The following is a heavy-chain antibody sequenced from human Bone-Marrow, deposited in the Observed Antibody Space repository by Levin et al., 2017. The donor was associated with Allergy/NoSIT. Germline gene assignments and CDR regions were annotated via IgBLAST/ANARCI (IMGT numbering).Heavy chain of an antibody. D-gene: IGHD1-1*01. J-gene: IGHJ4*02. Sequence: GGSLRLSCAASGFTFSTYSMNWVRQAPGKGLEWVSSIDSTNSYIDYAESVKGRFTVSRDNAKNSLYLQMNSLRAEDSALYYCARLWGAGLTTGPNLDWGQGTLVTVSS. CDR1: GFTFSTYS. CDR2: IDSTNSYI. V-gene: IGHV3-21*01. CDR3: ARLWGAGLTTGPNLD.